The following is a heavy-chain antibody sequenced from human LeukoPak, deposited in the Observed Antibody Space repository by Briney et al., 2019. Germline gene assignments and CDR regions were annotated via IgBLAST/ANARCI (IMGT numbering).Heavy chain of an antibody. D-gene: IGHD5-12*01. J-gene: IGHJ6*04. CDR3: ARDTIVATRQGYYYYGMDV. CDR2: IWYDGSNK. V-gene: IGHV3-33*01. Sequence: SLTGSRAGGGCTFSNYGMHWVRQAPGKGLEWVAVIWYDGSNKYYADSVKGRFTISRDNSKNTLYLQMNSLRAEDTAVYYCARDTIVATRQGYYYYGMDVWGKGTTVTVSS. CDR1: GCTFSNYG.